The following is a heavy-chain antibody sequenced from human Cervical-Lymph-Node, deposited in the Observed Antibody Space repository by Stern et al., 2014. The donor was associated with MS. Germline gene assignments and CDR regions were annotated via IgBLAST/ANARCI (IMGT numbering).Heavy chain of an antibody. V-gene: IGHV4-59*08. CDR3: ARRGTTGIDY. Sequence: QVQLQESGPGLAKPSETLSLTCTVSGGSISNYYWSWIRQPPGKGLEWIGYIYYSGSTNYNPSLKSRVAMSVETSQDKFCPNLTSVTAADTGVYYCARRGTTGIDYWGQGTLVTVSS. CDR1: GGSISNYY. J-gene: IGHJ4*02. D-gene: IGHD4-17*01. CDR2: IYYSGST.